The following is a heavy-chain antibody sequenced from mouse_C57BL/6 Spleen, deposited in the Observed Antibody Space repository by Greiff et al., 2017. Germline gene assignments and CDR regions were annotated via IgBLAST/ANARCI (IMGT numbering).Heavy chain of an antibody. Sequence: VQRVESGPGLVAPSQSLSITCTVSGFSLTSYAISWVRQPPGKGLEWLGVIWTGGGTNYNSALNSRLSISKDNSKSQVFLKMNSLQTDDTARYYCARNLGGTYYAMDYWGQGTSVTVSS. J-gene: IGHJ4*01. CDR3: ARNLGGTYYAMDY. V-gene: IGHV2-9-1*01. CDR1: GFSLTSYA. CDR2: IWTGGGT. D-gene: IGHD2-14*01.